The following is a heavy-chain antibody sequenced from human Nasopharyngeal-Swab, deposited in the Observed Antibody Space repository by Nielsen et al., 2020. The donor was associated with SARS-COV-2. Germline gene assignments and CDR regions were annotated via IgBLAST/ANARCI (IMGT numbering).Heavy chain of an antibody. CDR3: ARDPGGAYSNPFDY. CDR1: GFTFSSYT. Sequence: GSLRLSCAASGFTFSSYTMNWVRQAPGKGLEWVAYISRSSGTLYYADSVKGRFTISRDNAKNSLYLQMNSLRGEDTAVYYCARDPGGAYSNPFDYWGQGTLVTVSS. J-gene: IGHJ4*02. D-gene: IGHD2-15*01. CDR2: ISRSSGTL. V-gene: IGHV3-48*04.